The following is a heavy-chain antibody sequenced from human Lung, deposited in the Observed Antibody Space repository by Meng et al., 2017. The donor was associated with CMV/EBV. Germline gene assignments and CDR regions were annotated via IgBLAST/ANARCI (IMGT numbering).Heavy chain of an antibody. D-gene: IGHD6-19*01. CDR1: GFSLSTSGVG. V-gene: IGHV2-5*01. Sequence: GPXLVXPTQTLTLTCTFSGFSLSTSGVGVGWIRQPPGKALEWLALIYWNDDKRYSPSLKSRLTITKDTSKNQVVLTMTNMDPVDTATYYCAHRPVSGAGKEEYYFDYWGQGXLVTVSS. CDR3: AHRPVSGAGKEEYYFDY. CDR2: IYWNDDK. J-gene: IGHJ4*02.